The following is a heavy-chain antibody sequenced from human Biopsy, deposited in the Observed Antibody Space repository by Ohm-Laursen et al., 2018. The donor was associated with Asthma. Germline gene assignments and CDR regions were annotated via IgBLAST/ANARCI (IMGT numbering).Heavy chain of an antibody. CDR3: AREGVAGTHIED. CDR1: RFTYE. Sequence: SLRLSCAASRFTYEMHWVRQAPGKGLEWVAVISYDGSSIYYADSVKGRFTISRDNSKNTLSLQMNSLTAVDTAVYYCAREGVAGTHIEDWGQGTLVTVSS. J-gene: IGHJ4*02. CDR2: ISYDGSSI. D-gene: IGHD6-19*01. V-gene: IGHV3-30-3*01.